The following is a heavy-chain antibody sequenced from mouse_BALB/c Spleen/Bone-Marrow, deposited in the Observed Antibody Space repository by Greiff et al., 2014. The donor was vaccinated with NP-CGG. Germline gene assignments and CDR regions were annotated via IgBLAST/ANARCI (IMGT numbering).Heavy chain of an antibody. J-gene: IGHJ3*01. D-gene: IGHD1-3*01. Sequence: QVQLQQSGPQLVRPGASVKISCKASGYSFTSYWMHWVKQRPGQGLEWIGMIDPSDSETKLNQKFKDKATLTVDKSSSTAYLQLSSLTSEDSAVYYCARRDNAPFAYWGQGTLVTVSA. CDR2: IDPSDSET. V-gene: IGHV1S126*01. CDR1: GYSFTSYW. CDR3: ARRDNAPFAY.